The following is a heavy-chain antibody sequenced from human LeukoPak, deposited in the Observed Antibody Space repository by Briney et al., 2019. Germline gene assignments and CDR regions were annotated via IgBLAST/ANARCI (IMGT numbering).Heavy chain of an antibody. CDR1: GFTFSSYW. D-gene: IGHD3-22*01. CDR3: ARAMISGSEY. CDR2: ITSDGSST. Sequence: GGSLRLSCAASGFTFSSYWMHWVRQAPGKGLVWVSRITSDGSSTSYADSVKGRFTISRDNARNTLYLQMNSLRAEDTAVYYCARAMISGSEYWGQGTLVTVSS. V-gene: IGHV3-74*01. J-gene: IGHJ4*02.